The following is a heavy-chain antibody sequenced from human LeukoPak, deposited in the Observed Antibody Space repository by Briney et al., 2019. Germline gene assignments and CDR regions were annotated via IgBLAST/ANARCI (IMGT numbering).Heavy chain of an antibody. CDR3: AGDSSGWYYYYYYMDV. V-gene: IGHV4-39*07. D-gene: IGHD6-19*01. CDR2: INYSGNT. Sequence: SETLSLTCTVSGGSISSSTYYWVWIRQPPGKGLEWIGSINYSGNTYYNPSVKSRVTISVDTSKNQFSLKLSSVTAADTAVYYCAGDSSGWYYYYYYMDVWGKGTTVTVSS. J-gene: IGHJ6*03. CDR1: GGSISSSTYY.